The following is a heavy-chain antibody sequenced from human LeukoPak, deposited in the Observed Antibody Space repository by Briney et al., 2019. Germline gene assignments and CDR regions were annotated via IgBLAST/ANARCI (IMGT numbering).Heavy chain of an antibody. D-gene: IGHD3-22*01. CDR2: TKQDGSDK. CDR1: GVTFSNYW. J-gene: IGHJ3*01. V-gene: IGHV3-7*01. Sequence: GGSLRLSCAASGVTFSNYWMTWVRQGPGKGLEWVASTKQDGSDKYYVDSVKGRFTISRDNAKKSLYLQMNSLRAEDTAVYYCARTNYFDNSGYLDAFDFWGQGTMVAVSS. CDR3: ARTNYFDNSGYLDAFDF.